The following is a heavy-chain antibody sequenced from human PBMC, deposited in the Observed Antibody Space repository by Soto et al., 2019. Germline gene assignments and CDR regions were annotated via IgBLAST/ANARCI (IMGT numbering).Heavy chain of an antibody. CDR3: ANIYDLVGNWFDP. CDR2: ISGSVGST. J-gene: IGHJ5*02. D-gene: IGHD3-3*01. V-gene: IGHV3-23*01. CDR1: GFTFSSHA. Sequence: GSLRLSCAASGFTFSSHAMSWVRQAPGEGLEWASAISGSVGSTYYADSVKGRFTISRDNSKNTLYLQMNSLRAEDTAVYYCANIYDLVGNWFDPWGQGTLVTVSS.